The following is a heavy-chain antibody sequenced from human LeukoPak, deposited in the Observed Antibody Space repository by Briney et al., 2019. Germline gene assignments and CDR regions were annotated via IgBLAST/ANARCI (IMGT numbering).Heavy chain of an antibody. CDR2: IYHSGST. CDR1: GYSISSGYY. J-gene: IGHJ3*02. CDR3: AREDSGSYDAFDI. D-gene: IGHD1-26*01. Sequence: SETLSLTCAVSGYSISSGYYWGWIRQPPGKGLEWIGSIYHSGSTYYNPSLKSRVTISVDTSKNQFSLKLSSVTAADTAAYYCAREDSGSYDAFDIWGQGTMVTVSS. V-gene: IGHV4-38-2*02.